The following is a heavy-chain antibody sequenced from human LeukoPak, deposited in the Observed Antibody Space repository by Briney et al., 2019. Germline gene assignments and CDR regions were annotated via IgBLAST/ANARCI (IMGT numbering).Heavy chain of an antibody. J-gene: IGHJ6*03. D-gene: IGHD2-15*01. CDR1: GGSFSGYY. CDR3: ARGNGDCSGGSCYVYGRKSHMDV. V-gene: IGHV4-34*01. Sequence: SETLSLTCAVYGGSFSGYYWSWIRQPPGKGLEWIGEINHSGSTNYNPSLKSRVTISVDTSKNQFSLKLSSVTAADTAVYYCARGNGDCSGGSCYVYGRKSHMDVWGKGTTVTVSS. CDR2: INHSGST.